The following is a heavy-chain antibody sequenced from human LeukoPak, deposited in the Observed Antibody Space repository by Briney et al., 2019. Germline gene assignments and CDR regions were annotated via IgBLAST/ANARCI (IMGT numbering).Heavy chain of an antibody. CDR2: IYHSGST. J-gene: IGHJ4*02. CDR1: GGSISSGGYY. D-gene: IGHD3-22*01. CDR3: ARGGYDSSGSYYFDY. Sequence: SQTLSLTCTVSGGSISSGGYYWSWIRQPPGKGLEWIGYIYHSGSTYYNPSLKSRVTISVDRSKNQFSLKLSSVTAADTAVYYCARGGYDSSGSYYFDYWGQGTLVTVSS. V-gene: IGHV4-30-2*01.